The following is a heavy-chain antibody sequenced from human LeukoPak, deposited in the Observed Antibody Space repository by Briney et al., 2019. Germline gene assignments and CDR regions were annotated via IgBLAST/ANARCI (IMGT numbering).Heavy chain of an antibody. J-gene: IGHJ4*02. CDR1: GYTFPSYY. V-gene: IGHV1-46*01. Sequence: ASVKVSCKASGYTFPSYYIHWVRQAPGQGLEWMGIINPSGDITSYAQKFQGRVTMTRDTSTSTVYMELSSLRSEDTAVYYRARDYGSSWPRRYFYYWGQGTLVSVSS. D-gene: IGHD6-13*01. CDR3: ARDYGSSWPRRYFYY. CDR2: INPSGDIT.